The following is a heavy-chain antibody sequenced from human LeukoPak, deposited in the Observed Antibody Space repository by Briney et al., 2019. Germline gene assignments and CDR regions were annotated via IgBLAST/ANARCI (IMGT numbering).Heavy chain of an antibody. CDR3: ARVTTVTTWDY. CDR1: GGSISSYY. D-gene: IGHD4-17*01. V-gene: IGHV4-59*01. Sequence: SETLSLTCTVSGGSISSYYWSWIRQPPGKGLEWIGYIYYSGSTNYNPSLKSRVTISVDTSKNQFSLKLSSVTAADTAVYYCARVTTVTTWDYWGQGTLVTVSS. CDR2: IYYSGST. J-gene: IGHJ4*02.